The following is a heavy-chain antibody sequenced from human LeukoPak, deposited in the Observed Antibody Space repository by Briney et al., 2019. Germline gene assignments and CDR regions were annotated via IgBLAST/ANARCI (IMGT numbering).Heavy chain of an antibody. CDR2: INHSGST. D-gene: IGHD2-2*01. CDR1: GGSFSGYY. V-gene: IGHV4-34*01. J-gene: IGHJ6*02. CDR3: ARATAVVPAAHGLYGMDV. Sequence: SETLSLTCAVYGGSFSGYYWSWIRQPPGKGLEWIGEINHSGSTNYSPSLKSRVTISVDTSKNQFSLKLSSVTAADTAVYYCARATAVVPAAHGLYGMDVWGQGTTVTVSS.